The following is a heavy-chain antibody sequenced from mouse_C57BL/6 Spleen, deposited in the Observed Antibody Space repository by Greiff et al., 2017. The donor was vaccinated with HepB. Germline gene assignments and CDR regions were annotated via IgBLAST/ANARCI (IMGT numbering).Heavy chain of an antibody. CDR3: ARSSTTVVATRYYFDY. Sequence: QVQLQQPGAELVKPGASVKLSCKASGYTFTSYWMHWVKQRPGQGLEWIGMIHPNSGSTNYNEKFKSKATLTVDKSSSTAYMQLSSLTSEDSAVYYGARSSTTVVATRYYFDYWGQGTTLTVSS. D-gene: IGHD1-1*01. CDR1: GYTFTSYW. CDR2: IHPNSGST. V-gene: IGHV1-64*01. J-gene: IGHJ2*01.